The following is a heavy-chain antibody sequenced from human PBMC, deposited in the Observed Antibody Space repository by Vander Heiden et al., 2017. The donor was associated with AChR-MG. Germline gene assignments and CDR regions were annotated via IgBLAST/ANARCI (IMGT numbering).Heavy chain of an antibody. J-gene: IGHJ5*02. V-gene: IGHV3-23*01. CDR1: GFTFTSYA. D-gene: IGHD3-22*01. CDR3: ANQAYDSSGYYSNWFDP. CDR2: ISGSGGST. Sequence: EVQRLESGGGLVQPGGSLRLSCAASGFTFTSYAMSWVRQAPGKGLEWVSAISGSGGSTYYADSVKGRFTISRDNSKNTLYLQMNSLRAEDTAVYYCANQAYDSSGYYSNWFDPWGQGTLVTVSS.